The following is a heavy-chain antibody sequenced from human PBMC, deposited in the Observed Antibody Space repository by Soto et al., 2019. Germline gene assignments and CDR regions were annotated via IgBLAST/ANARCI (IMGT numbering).Heavy chain of an antibody. D-gene: IGHD6-19*01. V-gene: IGHV1-2*02. CDR1: GYTFIDYY. J-gene: IGHJ4*02. CDR2: ISPKSGGT. CDR3: ARPPGYSSDWYYFDL. Sequence: QVQLVQSGAEVKKPGASVKVSCEASGYTFIDYYMHWVRQAPGQGFEWMGRISPKSGGTNYAQKFQGRVTMTWDTSLNTAYMELSSRKSEDTAVYYCARPPGYSSDWYYFDLWGQGTLVTVSS.